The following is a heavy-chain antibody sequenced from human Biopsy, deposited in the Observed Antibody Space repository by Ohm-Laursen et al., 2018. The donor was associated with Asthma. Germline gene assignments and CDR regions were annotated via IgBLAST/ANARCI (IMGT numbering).Heavy chain of an antibody. J-gene: IGHJ4*02. Sequence: SLRLSCTASGLRFDDYSIHWVRQAPGKGLEWVAVISYDGNHKFYEDSVKGRFTISRDNSKNTLYLQMNSLRTEDTAVYYCAKRRGYSGHDNDYWGQGTLVIVSS. CDR3: AKRRGYSGHDNDY. D-gene: IGHD5-12*01. CDR1: GLRFDDYS. V-gene: IGHV3-30*18. CDR2: ISYDGNHK.